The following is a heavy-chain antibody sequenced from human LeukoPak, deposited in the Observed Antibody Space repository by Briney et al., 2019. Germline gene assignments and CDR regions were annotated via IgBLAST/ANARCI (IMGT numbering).Heavy chain of an antibody. V-gene: IGHV1-2*02. CDR2: INPNSGGT. Sequence: ASVKVSCKASGYTFTGYYMHWVRQAPGQGLEWMGWINPNSGGTNYAQKFQGRVTMTRDTSISTAYMELSRLRSDDTAVYYCASPSFAVAGTGGDYWGQGTLVTVSS. CDR1: GYTFTGYY. D-gene: IGHD6-19*01. J-gene: IGHJ4*02. CDR3: ASPSFAVAGTGGDY.